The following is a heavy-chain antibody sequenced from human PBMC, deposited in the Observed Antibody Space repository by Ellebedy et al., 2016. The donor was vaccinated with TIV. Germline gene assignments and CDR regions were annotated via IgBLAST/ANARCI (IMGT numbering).Heavy chain of an antibody. D-gene: IGHD2-21*02. V-gene: IGHV1-8*01. CDR1: GYTFTSYT. CDR3: ARDVAPVGQVTFDC. J-gene: IGHJ4*02. Sequence: AASVKVSCKSSGYTFTSYTIHWVRQASGQGLEWMGWMNPNSGDTGYSLKFQGRVTMTTNRSVSTAYMELLSLASDDTAMYYCARDVAPVGQVTFDCWGQGTLVTVSS. CDR2: MNPNSGDT.